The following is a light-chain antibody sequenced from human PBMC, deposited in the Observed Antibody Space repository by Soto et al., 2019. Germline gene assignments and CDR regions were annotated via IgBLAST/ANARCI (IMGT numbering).Light chain of an antibody. CDR2: WAS. CDR3: QQYYSKPLT. CDR1: QTVLFSSNDKNY. Sequence: DIVMTQSPDSLAVSLGERATINCRSSQTVLFSSNDKNYLAWYQQKPGQPPKLLIYWASTRASGVPDRFSGAGSGTDFTLTISSLQAEDVAIYYCQQYYSKPLTFGGGTKVDIK. J-gene: IGKJ4*01. V-gene: IGKV4-1*01.